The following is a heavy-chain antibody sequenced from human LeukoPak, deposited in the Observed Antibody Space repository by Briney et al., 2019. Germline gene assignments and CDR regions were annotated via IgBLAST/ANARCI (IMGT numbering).Heavy chain of an antibody. CDR2: ISRSGSSI. V-gene: IGHV3-11*01. CDR1: GFTFSDYY. CDR3: ARDPVRGYSYGLGDY. D-gene: IGHD5-18*01. J-gene: IGHJ4*02. Sequence: GGSLRLSCAASGFTFSDYYMTWIRQAPGKGLEWVSYISRSGSSIYYADSVKGRFTISRDNSKNTLYLQMNSLRAEDTAVYYCARDPVRGYSYGLGDYWGQGTLVTVSS.